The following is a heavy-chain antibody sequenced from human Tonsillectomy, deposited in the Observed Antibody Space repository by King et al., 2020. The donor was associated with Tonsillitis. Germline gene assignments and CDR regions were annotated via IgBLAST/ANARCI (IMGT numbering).Heavy chain of an antibody. CDR2: ISGSGNST. CDR1: GFTFSDYA. D-gene: IGHD3-10*01. J-gene: IGHJ4*02. CDR3: AKDPISAWCGELSTDYFDY. Sequence: VQLVESGGGLVQPGGSLRLSCAASGFTFSDYAMSWVRQSPGKGLEWVSAISGSGNSTYYADSVRGRFTISRDNSRNTLYLQINSLRAEDSAVYYCAKDPISAWCGELSTDYFDYWGQGTLVTVSS. V-gene: IGHV3-23*04.